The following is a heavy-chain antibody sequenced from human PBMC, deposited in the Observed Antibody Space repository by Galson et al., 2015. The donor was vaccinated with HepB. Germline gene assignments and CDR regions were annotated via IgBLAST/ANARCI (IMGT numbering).Heavy chain of an antibody. J-gene: IGHJ6*02. CDR2: ISGYNSDK. V-gene: IGHV1-18*01. D-gene: IGHD1-1*01. CDR1: GYTLSDYG. Sequence: SVKVSCKASGYTLSDYGISWVRQAPGQGLEWMAWISGYNSDKSYAQNFQGRVSMTTDASTNTAYMELTSLRFDDTAVYYCARVGKKRPGRRAEYHYYGLDVWGHGTTVTVSS. CDR3: ARVGKKRPGRRAEYHYYGLDV.